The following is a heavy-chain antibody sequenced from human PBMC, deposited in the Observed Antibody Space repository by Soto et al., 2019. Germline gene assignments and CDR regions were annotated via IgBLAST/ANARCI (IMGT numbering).Heavy chain of an antibody. CDR3: AKHPYSRGLDV. Sequence: VESLKISCQGSGYSLANYWISWVPQMPGKGLVWMGRFNPGDSYSTYNASLQGHATFSADKSNSTAYVQWSSLKDSGTAMYFCAKHPYSRGLDVWGQGTAVTVSS. J-gene: IGHJ6*02. D-gene: IGHD1-26*01. CDR2: FNPGDSYS. CDR1: GYSLANYW. V-gene: IGHV5-10-1*01.